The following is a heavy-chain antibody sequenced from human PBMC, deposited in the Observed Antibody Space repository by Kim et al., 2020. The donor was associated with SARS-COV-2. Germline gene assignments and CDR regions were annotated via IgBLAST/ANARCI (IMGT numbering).Heavy chain of an antibody. J-gene: IGHJ6*02. CDR2: ISGDGGST. D-gene: IGHD2-21*01. V-gene: IGHV3-43*02. CDR1: GFTFDDYA. Sequence: GGSLRLSCAASGFTFDDYAMHWVRQAPGKGLEWVSLISGDGGSTYYADSVKGRFTISRDNSKNSLYLQMNSLRTEDTALYYCAKDIIGGDGYNSFYYYYGMDVWGQGTTVTVSS. CDR3: AKDIIGGDGYNSFYYYYGMDV.